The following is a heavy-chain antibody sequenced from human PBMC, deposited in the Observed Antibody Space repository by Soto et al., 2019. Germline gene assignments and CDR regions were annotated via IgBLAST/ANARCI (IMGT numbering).Heavy chain of an antibody. V-gene: IGHV4-31*03. CDR2: IYYSGST. CDR1: GGSISSGGYY. D-gene: IGHD3-9*01. CDR3: ARRQAYYDILTGYYLGAYFDY. J-gene: IGHJ4*02. Sequence: TLSLTCTVSGGSISSGGYYWSWIRQHPGKGLEWIGYIYYSGSTYYNPSFKSRVTISVDTSKNQFSLKLSSVTAADTAVYYCARRQAYYDILTGYYLGAYFDYWGQGTLVTVSS.